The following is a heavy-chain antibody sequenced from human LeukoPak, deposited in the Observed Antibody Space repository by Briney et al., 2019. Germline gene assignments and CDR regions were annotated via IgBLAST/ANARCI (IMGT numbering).Heavy chain of an antibody. CDR3: AKGREVVDY. J-gene: IGHJ4*02. V-gene: IGHV3-23*01. CDR1: GFTFSSYD. Sequence: PGGSLRLSCAASGFTFSSYDMSWVRQAPGKGLEWVSLISRSGDTTYYADSVKGRFTISRDNSKNTLYLQMSSLRAEDTAVYYCAKGREVVDYWGQGTLVTVSS. CDR2: ISRSGDTT. D-gene: IGHD2-15*01.